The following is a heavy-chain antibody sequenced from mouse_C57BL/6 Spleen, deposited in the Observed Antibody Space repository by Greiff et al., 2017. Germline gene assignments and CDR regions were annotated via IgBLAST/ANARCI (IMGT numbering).Heavy chain of an antibody. CDR3: ARQRDNWDPWYFDV. V-gene: IGHV2-6-1*01. J-gene: IGHJ1*03. Sequence: QVHVKQSGPGLVAPSQSLSITCTVSGFSLTSYGVHWVRQPPGKGLEWLVVIWSDGSTTYNSALKSRLSISKDNSKSQVFVKMNSLQTDDTAMYYCARQRDNWDPWYFDVWGTGTTVTVSS. D-gene: IGHD4-1*01. CDR2: IWSDGST. CDR1: GFSLTSYG.